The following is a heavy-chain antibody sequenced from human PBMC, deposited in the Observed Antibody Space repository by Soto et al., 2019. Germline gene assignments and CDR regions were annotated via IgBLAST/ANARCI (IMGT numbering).Heavy chain of an antibody. V-gene: IGHV1-18*04. Sequence: ASVKVSCKASHYIFTRHCLTWVRRAPGQGLEWMGWINAYNGNTNYAQNFQGRLTMTTETSTSTAYLEVRSLTSDDTAVYYCARSSSPAGTFDIWGQGTMVTVSS. J-gene: IGHJ3*02. CDR1: HYIFTRHC. CDR2: INAYNGNT. D-gene: IGHD2-2*01. CDR3: ARSSSPAGTFDI.